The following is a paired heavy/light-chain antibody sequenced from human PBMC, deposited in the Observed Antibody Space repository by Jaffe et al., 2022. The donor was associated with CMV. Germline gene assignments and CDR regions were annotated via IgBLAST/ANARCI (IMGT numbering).Heavy chain of an antibody. D-gene: IGHD3-10*01. CDR2: IFDSGSTYSGST. CDR3: ARHFYGSGTYSLPYYYFYMDV. CDR1: GDSISSSSYY. J-gene: IGHJ6*03. V-gene: IGHV4-39*01. Sequence: QLQLQESGPGLVKPSETLSLTCTVSGDSISSSSYYWGWIRQPPGRGLEWIGSIFDSGSTYSGSTYYNASLTSRVTISVDTSKNQVSLRLTSVTAADTAVYYCARHFYGSGTYSLPYYYFYMDVWGKGTTVTVSS.
Light chain of an antibody. CDR2: GVS. J-gene: IGLJ2*01. Sequence: QSALTQPASVSGSPGQSITISCTGTSSDVGGYNYVSWYQQHPGKAPKLMIYGVSNRPSGVSNRFSGSKSGNTASLTISGLQAEDEADYYCTSYTSSSTLQGVFGGGTKLTVL. CDR3: TSYTSSSTLQGV. V-gene: IGLV2-14*01. CDR1: SSDVGGYNY.